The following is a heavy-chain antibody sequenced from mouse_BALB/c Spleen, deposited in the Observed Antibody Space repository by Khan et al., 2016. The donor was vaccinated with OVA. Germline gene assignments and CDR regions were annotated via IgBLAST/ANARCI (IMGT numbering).Heavy chain of an antibody. V-gene: IGHV2-3*01. Sequence: QVQLKESGPGLVAPSQSLSITCTVSGFSLTSYGVGWVRQPPGKGLEWLGVLWGDGSTNYHSALISRLSISKDNSKSQVFLKLNSLQTDDTATYYCALYYYGRAWFAYWGQGTLVTVSA. CDR1: GFSLTSYG. CDR2: LWGDGST. D-gene: IGHD1-1*01. CDR3: ALYYYGRAWFAY. J-gene: IGHJ3*01.